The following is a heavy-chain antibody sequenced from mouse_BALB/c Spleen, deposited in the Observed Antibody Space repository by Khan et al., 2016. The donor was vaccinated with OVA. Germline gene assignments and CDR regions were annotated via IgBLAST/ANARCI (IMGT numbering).Heavy chain of an antibody. CDR2: ISYSGVT. V-gene: IGHV3-2*02. CDR1: GYSITSGYA. J-gene: IGHJ2*01. CDR3: ARGNYYGYYFDY. Sequence: VQLQESGPGLVKPSQSLSLTCTVTGYSITSGYAWNWIRQFPGNKLEWMGYISYSGVTSYTPSLKSRISTTRDTSKNQFFLQLNSVTTEDPATYFCARGNYYGYYFDYWDQGTTLTVSS. D-gene: IGHD1-1*01.